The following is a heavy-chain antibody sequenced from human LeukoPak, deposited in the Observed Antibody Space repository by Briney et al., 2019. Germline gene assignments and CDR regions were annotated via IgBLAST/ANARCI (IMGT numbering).Heavy chain of an antibody. Sequence: SVKVSCKASGFTFTSSAMQWVRQARGQRLEWIGWIVVGSGNTYYAQKFQERVTITRDMSTSTAYMELSSLRSEDTAVYYCAADSSGWYGPFDYWGQGTLVTVPS. D-gene: IGHD6-19*01. CDR1: GFTFTSSA. CDR2: IVVGSGNT. CDR3: AADSSGWYGPFDY. V-gene: IGHV1-58*02. J-gene: IGHJ4*02.